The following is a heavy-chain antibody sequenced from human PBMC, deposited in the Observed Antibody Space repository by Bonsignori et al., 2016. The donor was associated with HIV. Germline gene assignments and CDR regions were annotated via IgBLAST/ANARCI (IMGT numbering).Heavy chain of an antibody. CDR1: GVSFSSTSYY. CDR3: ARHLLSSTWVDGPFDM. J-gene: IGHJ3*02. D-gene: IGHD6-13*01. V-gene: IGHV4-39*01. CDR2: ISYSGTT. Sequence: QVQLRESGPGLVKPSETLSLTCFVSGVSFSSTSYYWGWIRQPPGKGLEWLGSISYSGTTYYNPSLKSRVTISIDKSNNQLSLKLNSVTAADTAVYYCARHLLSSTWVDGPFDMWGQGTMVTVSS.